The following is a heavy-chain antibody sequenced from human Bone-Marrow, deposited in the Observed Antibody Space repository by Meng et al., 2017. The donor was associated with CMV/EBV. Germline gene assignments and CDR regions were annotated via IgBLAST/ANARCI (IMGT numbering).Heavy chain of an antibody. J-gene: IGHJ6*01. CDR3: ASEFLRGYSSKGYGMDV. CDR2: IYYSGST. D-gene: IGHD5-18*01. Sequence: SETLSLTCTVSGGSISSSSYYWGWIRQPPGKGLEWIGSIYYSGSTYYNPSLKSRVTISVDTSKNQFSLKLSSVTAADTAVYYCASEFLRGYSSKGYGMDVWGQGTTETVSS. CDR1: GGSISSSSYY. V-gene: IGHV4-39*01.